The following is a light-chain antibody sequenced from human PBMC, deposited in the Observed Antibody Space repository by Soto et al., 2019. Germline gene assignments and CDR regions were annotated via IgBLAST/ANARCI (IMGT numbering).Light chain of an antibody. J-gene: IGLJ1*01. CDR2: EVS. V-gene: IGLV2-14*01. CDR3: SSYTSSSSDYV. Sequence: QFALTQPASVSGSPGQSITISCTGTSSDVGGYNYVSWYQQHPGKAPKLMIYEVSNRPSGVSNRFSGSKSGNTASLTISGLQAEDEADYDGSSYTSSSSDYVFGTGTKLTVL. CDR1: SSDVGGYNY.